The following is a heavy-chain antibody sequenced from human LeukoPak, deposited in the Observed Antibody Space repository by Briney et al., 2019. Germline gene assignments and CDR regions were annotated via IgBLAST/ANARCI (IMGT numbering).Heavy chain of an antibody. D-gene: IGHD6-13*01. CDR1: GYTFTNYG. CDR3: ARDRHRIAAAGFVWFDP. CDR2: VSGYNGYT. V-gene: IGHV1-18*01. J-gene: IGHJ5*02. Sequence: GASVKVSCKASGYTFTNYGVSWVRQAPGQGLEWMGWVSGYNGYTNYAQKMQGRVTMTTDTSTSTAYMELGSLRSDDTAVYYCARDRHRIAAAGFVWFDPWGQGTLVTVSS.